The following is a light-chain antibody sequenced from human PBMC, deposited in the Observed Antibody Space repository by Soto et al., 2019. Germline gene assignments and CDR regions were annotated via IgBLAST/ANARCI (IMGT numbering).Light chain of an antibody. CDR3: KSYDSSLSGYV. CDR1: SSNIGAGYD. Sequence: QSVLTQPPSVSGAPGQRVTISCTGSSSNIGAGYDVHWYQQLPGTAPKLLIYGNSNRPSGVPDRFSGSKSGTSASLALTGLQAEDEADYYCKSYDSSLSGYVFGTGTKLTVL. CDR2: GNS. J-gene: IGLJ1*01. V-gene: IGLV1-40*01.